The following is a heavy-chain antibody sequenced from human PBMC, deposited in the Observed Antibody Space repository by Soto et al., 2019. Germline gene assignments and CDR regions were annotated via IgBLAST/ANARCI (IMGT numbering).Heavy chain of an antibody. CDR3: ARDTGSYGDAWGKFDY. J-gene: IGHJ4*02. D-gene: IGHD3-10*01. CDR1: GGTFSSYA. CDR2: IIPIFGTA. Sequence: QVQLVQSGAEVKKPVSSVKVSCKASGGTFSSYAISWVRQAPGQGLEWMGGIIPIFGTANYAQKFQGRVTITADESTSTAYMELSSLRSEDTAVYYCARDTGSYGDAWGKFDYWGQGTLVTVSS. V-gene: IGHV1-69*01.